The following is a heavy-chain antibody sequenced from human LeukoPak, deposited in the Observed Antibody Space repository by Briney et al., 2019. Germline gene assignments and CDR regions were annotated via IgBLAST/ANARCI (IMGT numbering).Heavy chain of an antibody. CDR1: GFTFSSYW. V-gene: IGHV3-7*01. Sequence: GGSLRLSCAASGFTFSSYWMSWVRQAPGKGLERVANIKQDGSEKYYVDSVKGRFTISRDNAKNSLYLQMNSLRAEDTAVYYCAAYYYDSSGYYHDGFHIWGQGTMVTVSS. D-gene: IGHD3-22*01. CDR2: IKQDGSEK. J-gene: IGHJ3*02. CDR3: AAYYYDSSGYYHDGFHI.